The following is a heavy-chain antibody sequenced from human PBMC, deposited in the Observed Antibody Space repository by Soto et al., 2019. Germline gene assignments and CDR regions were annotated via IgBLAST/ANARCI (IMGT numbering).Heavy chain of an antibody. CDR2: ISAYNGNT. Sequence: ASVKVSCKASGYTFTSYGISWVRQAPGQGLEWMGWISAYNGNTNYAQKLQGRVTMTTDTSTSTAYMELRSLRSDDTAVYYCARVLNYYDSSGYYPGGDYWGQGTLVTVSS. CDR1: GYTFTSYG. D-gene: IGHD3-22*01. CDR3: ARVLNYYDSSGYYPGGDY. J-gene: IGHJ4*02. V-gene: IGHV1-18*01.